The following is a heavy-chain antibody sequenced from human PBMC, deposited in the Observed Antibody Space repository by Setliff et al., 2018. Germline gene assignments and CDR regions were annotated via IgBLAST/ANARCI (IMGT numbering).Heavy chain of an antibody. CDR2: IYTSWST. Sequence: SETLSLTCTVSGDSISSRRNYWGWFRQPAGKELEWIGQIYTSWSTNYNPSLKSRVTISLDTSKNQFSLSLTSVTAADTAVYFCARAISGWYSAHYYYMDVWGKGTTVTVSS. CDR1: GDSISSRRNY. D-gene: IGHD6-19*01. J-gene: IGHJ6*03. V-gene: IGHV4-61*09. CDR3: ARAISGWYSAHYYYMDV.